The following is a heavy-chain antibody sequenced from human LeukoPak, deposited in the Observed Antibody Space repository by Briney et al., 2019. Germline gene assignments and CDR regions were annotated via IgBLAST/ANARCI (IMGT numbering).Heavy chain of an antibody. Sequence: GGSLRLSCAASGFTFSDYYMSWIRQAPGKGLEWVSYISSSGSTIYYADSVKGRFTISRDNAKNSLYLQMNSLRAEDTAVYYCARVLIDYYYYYMDVWGKGTTVTVSS. CDR2: ISSSGSTI. CDR1: GFTFSDYY. V-gene: IGHV3-11*04. CDR3: ARVLIDYYYYYMDV. J-gene: IGHJ6*03. D-gene: IGHD2/OR15-2a*01.